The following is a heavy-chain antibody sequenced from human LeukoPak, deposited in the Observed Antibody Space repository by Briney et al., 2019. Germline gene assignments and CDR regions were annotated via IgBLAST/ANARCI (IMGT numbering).Heavy chain of an antibody. CDR3: AKSGYSNYFDY. J-gene: IGHJ4*02. CDR2: ISWNSGSI. CDR1: GFTFDDYA. D-gene: IGHD4-11*01. Sequence: GGSLRLSCAASGFTFDDYAMHWVRQAPGKGLEWVSGISWNSGSIGYADSVKGRFTISRDNAKNSLYLQMNSLRAEDMALYYCAKSGYSNYFDYWGQGTLVTVSS. V-gene: IGHV3-9*03.